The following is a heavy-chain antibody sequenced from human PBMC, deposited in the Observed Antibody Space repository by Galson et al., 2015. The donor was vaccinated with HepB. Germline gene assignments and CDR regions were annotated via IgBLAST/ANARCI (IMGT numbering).Heavy chain of an antibody. D-gene: IGHD2-2*01. CDR1: GYTFTYYD. CDR3: ARFCSSTSCPVRDAFDI. J-gene: IGHJ3*02. V-gene: IGHV1-8*01. Sequence: SVKVSCKASGYTFTYYDINWVRQATGQGLERMGWMNPNSDTAVYAQKFQGRVTMTRNTSMRTAYMELSSLRSEDTAVYYCARFCSSTSCPVRDAFDIWGQGTMVTVFS. CDR2: MNPNSDTA.